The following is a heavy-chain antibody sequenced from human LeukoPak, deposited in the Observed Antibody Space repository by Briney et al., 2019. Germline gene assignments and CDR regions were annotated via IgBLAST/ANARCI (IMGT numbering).Heavy chain of an antibody. J-gene: IGHJ4*02. V-gene: IGHV3-21*01. CDR3: AREVSEGFDF. CDR1: GFTFSGYS. D-gene: IGHD3-22*01. CDR2: FGTRSTSI. Sequence: GGSLRLSCTASGFTFSGYSMNWIRQAPGKGLEWVSSFGTRSTSIYHAGSVKGRFATSRDNAKNSLYLQMNSLRAEDTALYYCAREVSEGFDFWGQGTLVTVSS.